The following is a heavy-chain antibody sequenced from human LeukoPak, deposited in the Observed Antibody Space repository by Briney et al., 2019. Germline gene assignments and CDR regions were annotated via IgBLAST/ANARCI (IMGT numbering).Heavy chain of an antibody. D-gene: IGHD3-3*01. J-gene: IGHJ4*02. CDR1: GYTFTGYY. V-gene: IGHV1-2*06. Sequence: ASVKVSCKASGYTFTGYYMHWVRQAPGQGLEWMGRINPNSGGTNYAQKFQGRVTMTRDTSISTAYMELSRLRSDDTAVYYCARVLTISGVVLFDYWGQGTLVTVSS. CDR3: ARVLTISGVVLFDY. CDR2: INPNSGGT.